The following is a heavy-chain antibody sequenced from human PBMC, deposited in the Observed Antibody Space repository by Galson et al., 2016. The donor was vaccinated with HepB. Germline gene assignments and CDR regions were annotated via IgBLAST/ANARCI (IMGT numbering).Heavy chain of an antibody. V-gene: IGHV4-59*01. Sequence: SETLYLTCTISGGSISSSFWSWIRPPPGKGLEWIGCINKRGSTNYSPSLNRQVTLTVYTSNNQFSLKLGSVTAADTAVYYCARGVTGTPYFDFWGQGALVTVSS. D-gene: IGHD2-21*02. CDR1: GGSISSSF. CDR2: INKRGST. J-gene: IGHJ4*02. CDR3: ARGVTGTPYFDF.